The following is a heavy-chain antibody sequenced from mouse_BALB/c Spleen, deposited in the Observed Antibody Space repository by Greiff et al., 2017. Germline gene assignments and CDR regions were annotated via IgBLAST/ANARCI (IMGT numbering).Heavy chain of an antibody. CDR3: ARGGLRKAWFAY. CDR2: INPSTGYT. CDR1: GYTFTSYW. V-gene: IGHV1-7*01. J-gene: IGHJ3*01. Sequence: QVQLKESGAELAKPGASVKMSCKASGYTFTSYWMHWVKQRPGQGLEWIGYINPSTGYTEYNQKFKDKATLTADKSSSTAYMQLSSLTSEDSAVYYCARGGLRKAWFAYWGQGTLVTVSA. D-gene: IGHD2-4*01.